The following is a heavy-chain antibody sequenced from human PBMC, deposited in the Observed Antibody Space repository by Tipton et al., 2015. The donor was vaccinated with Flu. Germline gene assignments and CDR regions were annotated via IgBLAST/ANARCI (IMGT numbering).Heavy chain of an antibody. D-gene: IGHD1-20*01. CDR3: ARGITGTYWFDP. Sequence: QLVQSGGGVVQPGGSLRLSCAASGFTFSNYGMHWVRQAPGKGLEWVAFIRSDGRNKNYAGSVKGRFTISRDNSKNTLYLQMNSLRAEDTAVYYCARGITGTYWFDPWGQGTLVTVSS. CDR1: GFTFSNYG. CDR2: IRSDGRNK. V-gene: IGHV3-30*02. J-gene: IGHJ5*02.